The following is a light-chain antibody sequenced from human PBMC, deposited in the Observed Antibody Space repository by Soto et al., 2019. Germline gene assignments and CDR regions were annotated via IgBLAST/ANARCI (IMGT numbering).Light chain of an antibody. Sequence: EIVLTQSPGTLSLSPGERATLSCRASQSINNRYLAWYQQKPGQAPRRLIYAASSRATGIPDRFSGSGSGTDFTLTISRLEPEDFAVYYCQQFGSSPGFTFGPGTKGDIK. J-gene: IGKJ3*01. CDR1: QSINNRY. CDR2: AAS. V-gene: IGKV3-20*01. CDR3: QQFGSSPGFT.